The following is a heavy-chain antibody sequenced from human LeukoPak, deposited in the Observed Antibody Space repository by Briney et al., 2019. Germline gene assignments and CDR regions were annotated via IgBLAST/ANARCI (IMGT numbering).Heavy chain of an antibody. Sequence: GGSLRLSCAASGFISTNAWMSWVRQAPGKGLEWVGRIKSKTDGGATDFAAPVKGRFTISRDDSRNTLYLHMNSLRIEDTVVYYCTAEYRDSSGWYGAFDIWGQGTMVTVSS. CDR2: IKSKTDGGAT. D-gene: IGHD6-19*01. CDR3: TAEYRDSSGWYGAFDI. V-gene: IGHV3-15*01. J-gene: IGHJ3*02. CDR1: GFISTNAW.